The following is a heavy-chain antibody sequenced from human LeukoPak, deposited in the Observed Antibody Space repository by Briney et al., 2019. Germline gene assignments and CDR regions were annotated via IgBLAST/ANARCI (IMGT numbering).Heavy chain of an antibody. CDR3: ARVRDYGSGSYYDY. J-gene: IGHJ4*02. D-gene: IGHD3-10*01. Sequence: SETLSLTCAVSGYSISSGYYWGWIRQPPGKGLEWIGSIYHSGSTYYNPSLKSRVTISVDTSKNQFPLKLSSVTAADTAVYYCARVRDYGSGSYYDYWGQGTLVTVSS. CDR1: GYSISSGYY. CDR2: IYHSGST. V-gene: IGHV4-38-2*01.